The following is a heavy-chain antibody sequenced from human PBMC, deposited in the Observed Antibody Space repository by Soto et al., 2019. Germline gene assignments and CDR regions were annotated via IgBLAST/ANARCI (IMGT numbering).Heavy chain of an antibody. D-gene: IGHD2-15*01. Sequence: SETLSLTCTVSGGSISSYYWSWIRQPPGKGLEWIGYIYYSGSTNYNPSLKSRVTISVDTSKNQFSLKLSSVTAADTAVYYCARRLDCSGGSCFDAFDIWGQGTMVTVSS. CDR3: ARRLDCSGGSCFDAFDI. V-gene: IGHV4-59*08. J-gene: IGHJ3*02. CDR1: GGSISSYY. CDR2: IYYSGST.